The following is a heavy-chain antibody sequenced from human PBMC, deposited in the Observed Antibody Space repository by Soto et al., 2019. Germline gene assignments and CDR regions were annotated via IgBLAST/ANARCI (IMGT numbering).Heavy chain of an antibody. J-gene: IGHJ6*02. Sequence: GGSLRLSCEVSGFIFSMYSMSWVRQTPGKGLEWVAKIPQDGVDGHYADAVKGRFTISRDNGKNSLYQQMNNLRAEDTAVYYCARDHLILPAHDFFYGSDVSGRAATVTVSS. CDR1: GFIFSMYS. V-gene: IGHV3-7*03. CDR3: ARDHLILPAHDFFYGSDV. CDR2: IPQDGVDG. D-gene: IGHD2-21*02.